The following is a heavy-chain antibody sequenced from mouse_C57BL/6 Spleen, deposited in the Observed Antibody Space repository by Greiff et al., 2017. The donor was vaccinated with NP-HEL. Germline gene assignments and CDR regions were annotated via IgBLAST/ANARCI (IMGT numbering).Heavy chain of an antibody. Sequence: EVQLVESGGGLVKPGGSLKLSCAASGFTFSSYAMSWVRQTPEKRLEWVATISDGGSYTYYPDNVKGRFTISRDNAKNNLYLQMSHLKSEDTAMYYCARDPGTGSFAYWGQGTLVTVSA. V-gene: IGHV5-4*01. J-gene: IGHJ3*01. D-gene: IGHD4-1*01. CDR2: ISDGGSYT. CDR3: ARDPGTGSFAY. CDR1: GFTFSSYA.